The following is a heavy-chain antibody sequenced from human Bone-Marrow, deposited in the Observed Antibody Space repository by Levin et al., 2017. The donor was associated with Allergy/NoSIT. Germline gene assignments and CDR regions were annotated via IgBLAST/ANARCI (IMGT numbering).Heavy chain of an antibody. V-gene: IGHV5-51*01. CDR1: GYNFAKFW. J-gene: IGHJ6*02. CDR3: ARLNSGMSGGVYGMDV. D-gene: IGHD3-16*01. CDR2: IYPGDSDT. Sequence: GESLKISCKGSGYNFAKFWLAWVRQMPGKGLEWMGVIYPGDSDTRYSPSFQGQVTMSADKSMATAYLQWSSVKASDNAMYYCARLNSGMSGGVYGMDVWGQGTTVTVSS.